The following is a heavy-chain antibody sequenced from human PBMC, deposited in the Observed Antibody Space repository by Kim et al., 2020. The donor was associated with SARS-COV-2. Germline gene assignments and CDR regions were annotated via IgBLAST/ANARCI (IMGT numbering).Heavy chain of an antibody. J-gene: IGHJ6*02. Sequence: SVKVSCKASGGTFSSYAISWVRQAPGQGLEWMGRIIPILGIANYAQKFQGRVTITADKSTSTAYMELSSLRSEDTAVYYCARDLYWVQLLFGMDVWGQGTTVTVSS. V-gene: IGHV1-69*04. D-gene: IGHD5-18*01. CDR2: IIPILGIA. CDR1: GGTFSSYA. CDR3: ARDLYWVQLLFGMDV.